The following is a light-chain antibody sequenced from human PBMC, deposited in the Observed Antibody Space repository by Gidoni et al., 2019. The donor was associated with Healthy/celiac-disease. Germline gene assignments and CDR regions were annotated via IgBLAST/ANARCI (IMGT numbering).Light chain of an antibody. J-gene: IGKJ2*01. Sequence: EIVLTQSPATLSLSPGERATLSCRASPSVSSYLAWYQQKPGQAPRLLIYDASNRATGIPARFSGSGSVTDFTLTISSLEPEDFAVYYCQQRSNWPPIYTFGQGTKLEIK. V-gene: IGKV3-11*01. CDR2: DAS. CDR3: QQRSNWPPIYT. CDR1: PSVSSY.